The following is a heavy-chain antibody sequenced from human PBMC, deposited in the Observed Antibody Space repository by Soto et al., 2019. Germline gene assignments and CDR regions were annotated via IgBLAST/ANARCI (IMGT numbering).Heavy chain of an antibody. CDR3: ASPGYCSSTSCYKNYYYGMDV. CDR2: IIPIFGTA. D-gene: IGHD2-2*03. CDR1: GGTFSSYA. V-gene: IGHV1-69*01. J-gene: IGHJ6*02. Sequence: QVQLVQSGAEVKKPGSSVKVSCKASGGTFSSYAISWVRQAPGQGLEWMGGIIPIFGTANYAQKFQGRVTITADESTSTAYMELSSLRSEDTAVYYCASPGYCSSTSCYKNYYYGMDVWGQGTTVTVSS.